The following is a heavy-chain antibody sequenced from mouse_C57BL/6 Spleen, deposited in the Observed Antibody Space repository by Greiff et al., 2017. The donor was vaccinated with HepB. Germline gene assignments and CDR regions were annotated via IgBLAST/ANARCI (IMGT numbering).Heavy chain of an antibody. D-gene: IGHD1-1*01. CDR2: IWRGGST. J-gene: IGHJ4*01. CDR3: AKRGDYYYGSSYAMDY. Sequence: QVQLKESGPGLVQPSQSLSITCTVSGFSLTSYGVHWVRQSPGKGLEWLGVIWRGGSTDYNAAFMSRLSITKDNSKSQVFFKMNSLQADDTAIYYCAKRGDYYYGSSYAMDYWGQGTSVTVSS. CDR1: GFSLTSYG. V-gene: IGHV2-5*01.